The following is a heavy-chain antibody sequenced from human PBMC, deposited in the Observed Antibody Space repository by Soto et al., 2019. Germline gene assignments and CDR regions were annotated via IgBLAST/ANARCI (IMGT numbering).Heavy chain of an antibody. Sequence: QVQLQESGPGLVKPSGTLSLTCAVSGGSISSSNWWRWVRQPPGKGLGWIGEIYHRVSTNNNPSLKSRVTIAVDKSKNQFALKLSSVTAADTAVYYCARVDPAMGDWYFDLWGRGTLVTVFS. V-gene: IGHV4-4*02. CDR3: ARVDPAMGDWYFDL. J-gene: IGHJ2*01. D-gene: IGHD5-18*01. CDR1: GGSISSSNW. CDR2: IYHRVST.